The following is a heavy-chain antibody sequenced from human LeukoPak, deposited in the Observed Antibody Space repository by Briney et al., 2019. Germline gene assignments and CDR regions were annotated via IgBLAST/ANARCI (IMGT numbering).Heavy chain of an antibody. D-gene: IGHD4-17*01. V-gene: IGHV3-48*03. CDR2: ISSSGSTI. CDR3: ARDGDYLSAYFDY. J-gene: IGHJ4*02. CDR1: GFTFSSYE. Sequence: GGSLRLSCAASGFTFSSYEMNWVRQAPGKGLEWVSYISSSGSTIYYADSVKGRSTISRDNAKNSLYLQMNSLRAEDTAVYYCARDGDYLSAYFDYWGQGTLVTVSS.